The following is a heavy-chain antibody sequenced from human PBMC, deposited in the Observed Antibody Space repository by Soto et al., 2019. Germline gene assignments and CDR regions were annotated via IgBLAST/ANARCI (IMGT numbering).Heavy chain of an antibody. CDR1: GYTFTSYD. J-gene: IGHJ5*02. D-gene: IGHD5-12*01. CDR3: ARGVDIVATVWFDP. V-gene: IGHV1-8*01. CDR2: MNPNSGNT. Sequence: QVQLVQSGAEVKKPGASVKVSCKASGYTFTSYDINWVRQATGQGLEWMGWMNPNSGNTGYAQKFQGRVSMTRNTSISTAYMELSSLRSEDTAVYYCARGVDIVATVWFDPWGQGTLVTVSS.